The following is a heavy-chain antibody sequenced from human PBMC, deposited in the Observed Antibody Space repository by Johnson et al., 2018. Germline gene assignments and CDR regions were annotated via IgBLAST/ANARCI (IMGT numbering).Heavy chain of an antibody. Sequence: VQLVQSGGGLVQPGGSLRLSCVASGFTLSTYWMSWVRQAPGKGLEGVVNIKQDGSDKYYMDSVKGTFTISRDNAQTPLFLQMNGLKAEDTDVYYRARGGWYYFDYWGQGTLVTVSS. V-gene: IGHV3-7*01. CDR2: IKQDGSDK. CDR1: GFTLSTYW. CDR3: ARGGWYYFDY. D-gene: IGHD6-19*01. J-gene: IGHJ4*02.